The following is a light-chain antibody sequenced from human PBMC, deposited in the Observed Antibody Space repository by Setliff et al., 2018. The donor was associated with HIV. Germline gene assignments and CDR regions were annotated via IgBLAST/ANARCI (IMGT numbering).Light chain of an antibody. V-gene: IGLV2-14*01. CDR3: SSYSTGNTLII. CDR2: EVR. Sequence: QSALAQPASVSGSPGQSITISCTGTSSDIGGYNYVSWYPQFAGKAPKIIIYEVRNRPSGVPDRFSGSKSGNTASLTISGLQSEDEADYFCSSYSTGNTLIIFGGGTKVTVL. CDR1: SSDIGGYNY. J-gene: IGLJ2*01.